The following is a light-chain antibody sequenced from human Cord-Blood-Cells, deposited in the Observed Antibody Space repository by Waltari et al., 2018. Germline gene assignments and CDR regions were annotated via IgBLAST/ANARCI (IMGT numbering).Light chain of an antibody. V-gene: IGKV2-28*01. CDR2: LGS. CDR3: MQALQTPRA. Sequence: DIVMTQSPLSLPVTPGEPASISCRSSQSLLHCNGYNYLDWYLQKPGQSPQLLIYLGSNRASGVPDRFSGSGSGTYFTLKISRVEAEDVGVYYCMQALQTPRAFGQGTKVEIK. J-gene: IGKJ1*01. CDR1: QSLLHCNGYNY.